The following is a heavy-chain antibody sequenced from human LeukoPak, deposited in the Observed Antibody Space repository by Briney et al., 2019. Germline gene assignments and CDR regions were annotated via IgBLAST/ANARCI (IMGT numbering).Heavy chain of an antibody. D-gene: IGHD3-10*01. J-gene: IGHJ4*02. CDR3: ARSNLAGYYYGSGSYLDY. Sequence: ASVKVSCKASGYTFTSYGISWVRQAPGQGLEWMGWINPNSGGTNYAQKFQGRVTMTRDTSISTAYMELSRLRSDDTAVYYCARSNLAGYYYGSGSYLDYWGQGTLVTVSS. V-gene: IGHV1-2*02. CDR2: INPNSGGT. CDR1: GYTFTSYG.